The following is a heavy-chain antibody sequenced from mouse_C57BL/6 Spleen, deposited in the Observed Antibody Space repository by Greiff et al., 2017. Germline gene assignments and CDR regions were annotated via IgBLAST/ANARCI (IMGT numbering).Heavy chain of an antibody. CDR3: ARSNYDWYFDV. J-gene: IGHJ1*03. CDR1: GYTFTSYW. Sequence: VKLQQPGAELVRPGSSVKLSCKASGYTFTSYWMHWVKQRPIQGLEWIGNIDPSDSETHYNQKFKDKATLTVDKSSSTAYMQLSSLTSEDSAVYYCARSNYDWYFDVWGTGTTVTVSS. V-gene: IGHV1-52*01. D-gene: IGHD2-5*01. CDR2: IDPSDSET.